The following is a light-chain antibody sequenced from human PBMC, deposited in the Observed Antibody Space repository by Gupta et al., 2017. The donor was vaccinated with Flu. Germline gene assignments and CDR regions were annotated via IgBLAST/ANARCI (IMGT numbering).Light chain of an antibody. CDR1: SSDVGTYNR. V-gene: IGLV2-18*02. J-gene: IGLJ1*01. Sequence: QSALSQPPSVSGPPAHAVTISCTGTSSDVGTYNRVSWYQQPPGTAPKLMIYEVSNRPSGVPDRFSGSKSGNTASLTISGLQGEDEADYYCSSYTSSYTFVFGTGTKFTVL. CDR3: SSYTSSYTFV. CDR2: EVS.